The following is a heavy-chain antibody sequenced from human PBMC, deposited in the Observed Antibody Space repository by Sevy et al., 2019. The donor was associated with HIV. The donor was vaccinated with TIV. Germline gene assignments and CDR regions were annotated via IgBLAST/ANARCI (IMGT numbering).Heavy chain of an antibody. V-gene: IGHV3-74*01. J-gene: IGHJ5*02. CDR2: INSEGSST. D-gene: IGHD3-16*02. CDR3: ARLNMITFGGVIMQSWFDP. Sequence: GGSLRLSCAASGFTFSSYWMHWVRQAPGKGLVWVSRINSEGSSTSYADSVKGRFTISRDNAKNTLYLQMNSLRAEDTAVYYCARLNMITFGGVIMQSWFDPWGQGTLVTVSS. CDR1: GFTFSSYW.